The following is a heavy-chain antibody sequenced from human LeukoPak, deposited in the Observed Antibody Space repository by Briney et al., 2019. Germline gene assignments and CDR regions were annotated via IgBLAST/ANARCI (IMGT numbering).Heavy chain of an antibody. CDR1: GFTFGDYL. D-gene: IGHD6-19*01. CDR2: ISGGTT. Sequence: PGGSLRPSCTASGFTFGDYLMSWFRQAPGKGLEWIGFISGGTTEYAASVKGRFTISGDDSTSIAYLQMNSLTTEDTAVYYCSRGSGWLSVYWGQGTLVTVSS. CDR3: SRGSGWLSVY. J-gene: IGHJ4*02. V-gene: IGHV3-49*03.